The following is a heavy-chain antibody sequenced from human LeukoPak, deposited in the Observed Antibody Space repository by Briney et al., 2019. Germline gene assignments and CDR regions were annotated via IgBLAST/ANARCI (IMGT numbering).Heavy chain of an antibody. Sequence: AGGSLRLSCAASGFTFDDYGMSWVRHAPGKGLEWVSGINWNGGSTGYADSVKGRFTISRDNAKNSLYLQMNSLRAEDTALYYCARGTILWPTHSKFDYWGQGTLVTVSS. J-gene: IGHJ4*02. CDR3: ARGTILWPTHSKFDY. V-gene: IGHV3-20*04. CDR1: GFTFDDYG. D-gene: IGHD2/OR15-2a*01. CDR2: INWNGGST.